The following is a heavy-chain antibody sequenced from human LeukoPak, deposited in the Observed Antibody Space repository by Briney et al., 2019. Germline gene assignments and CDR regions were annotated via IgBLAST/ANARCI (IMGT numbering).Heavy chain of an antibody. CDR1: GGSVGSGTYY. CDR3: ATRRIGRHFDY. CDR2: VYYSGSA. J-gene: IGHJ4*02. D-gene: IGHD2-15*01. V-gene: IGHV4-39*07. Sequence: SETLSLTCTVSGGSVGSGTYYWSWIRQSPGKGLEWIGNVYYSGSAYYNPSLKSRVTMSVDTSKNQFSLKLSSVTAADTAVYYCATRRIGRHFDYWGQGTLVTVSS.